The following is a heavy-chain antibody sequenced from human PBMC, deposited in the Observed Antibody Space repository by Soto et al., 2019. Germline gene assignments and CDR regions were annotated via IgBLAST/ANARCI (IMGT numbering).Heavy chain of an antibody. D-gene: IGHD3-16*01. V-gene: IGHV1-46*01. CDR1: GYTFTSYY. CDR2: INPSGGST. J-gene: IGHJ5*02. CDR3: AREVGGGSSVWGEQT. Sequence: QVQLVQSGAEVKKPGASVKVSCKASGYTFTSYYMHWVRQAPGQGLEWMGIINPSGGSTSYAQKCRGRVTMARDTSTSTVYMELGSLRSEDTAVYYGAREVGGGSSVWGEQTWGQGSLVTVSS.